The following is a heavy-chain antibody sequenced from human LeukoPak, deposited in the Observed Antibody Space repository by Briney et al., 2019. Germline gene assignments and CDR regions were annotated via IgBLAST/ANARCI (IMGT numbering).Heavy chain of an antibody. D-gene: IGHD3-16*02. Sequence: PSETLSLTCTVSGGSISSYYWSWIRQPPGKGLEWIGYIYHSGSTYYNPSLKSRVTISVDRSKNQFSLKLSSVTAADTAVYYCATFGGVIAHSYYFDYWGQGTLVTVSS. CDR3: ATFGGVIAHSYYFDY. J-gene: IGHJ4*02. CDR1: GGSISSYY. V-gene: IGHV4-59*04. CDR2: IYHSGST.